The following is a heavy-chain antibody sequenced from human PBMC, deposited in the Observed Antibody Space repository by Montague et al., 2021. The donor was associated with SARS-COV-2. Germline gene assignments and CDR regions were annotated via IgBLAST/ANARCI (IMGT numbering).Heavy chain of an antibody. Sequence: SETLSLTCAVSGGSFSGYYWSWIRQPPGTGLEWIGEINHSGSTTSNPSLTRRVTISVDTSKNQFSLKLSSVTAADTAVYYCARGRTVTTFYYYYHGMDVWGQGTTVTVSS. CDR1: GGSFSGYY. J-gene: IGHJ6*02. CDR2: INHSGST. CDR3: ARGRTVTTFYYYYHGMDV. D-gene: IGHD4-17*01. V-gene: IGHV4-34*01.